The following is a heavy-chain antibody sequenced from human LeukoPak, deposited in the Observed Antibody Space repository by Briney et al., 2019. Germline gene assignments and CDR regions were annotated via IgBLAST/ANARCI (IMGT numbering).Heavy chain of an antibody. J-gene: IGHJ4*02. V-gene: IGHV3-23*01. Sequence: GGSLRLSCAASGFTFSSYAMSWVRQAPGKGLEWVSSISGSGGRTHYADSVRGRFTISRDNSKNTLYLQMDSLRAEDTAVYYCASPPTVTRNYWGQGTLVTVSS. CDR3: ASPPTVTRNY. CDR2: ISGSGGRT. D-gene: IGHD4-17*01. CDR1: GFTFSSYA.